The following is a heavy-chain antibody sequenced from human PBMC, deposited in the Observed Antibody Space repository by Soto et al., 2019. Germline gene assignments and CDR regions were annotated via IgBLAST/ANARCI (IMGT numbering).Heavy chain of an antibody. CDR3: AREIAAPHFDY. D-gene: IGHD6-6*01. J-gene: IGHJ4*02. CDR1: GFTFSSYG. CDR2: IWYDGSNK. Sequence: GGSLRLSCAASGFTFSSYGMHWVRQAPGKGLEWVAVIWYDGSNKYYADSVKGRFTISRDNSKNTLYLQMNSLRAEDTAVYYCAREIAAPHFDYWGQGTLVTVSS. V-gene: IGHV3-33*01.